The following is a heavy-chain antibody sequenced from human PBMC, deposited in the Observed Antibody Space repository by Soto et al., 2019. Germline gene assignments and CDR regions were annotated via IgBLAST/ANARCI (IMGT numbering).Heavy chain of an antibody. CDR2: INHSGST. V-gene: IGHV4-34*01. J-gene: IGHJ6*02. CDR3: ARRDWCVMWCYGMDV. D-gene: IGHD2-21*01. Sequence: PSETLSLTCAVYGGSFSGYYWSWIRQPPGKGLEWIGEINHSGSTNYNPSLKSRVTISVDTSKNQFSLKLSSVTAADTAVYYCARRDWCVMWCYGMDVWGQGTTVT. CDR1: GGSFSGYY.